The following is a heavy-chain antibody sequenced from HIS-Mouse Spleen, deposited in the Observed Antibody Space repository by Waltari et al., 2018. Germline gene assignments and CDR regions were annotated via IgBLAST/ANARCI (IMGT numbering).Heavy chain of an antibody. D-gene: IGHD6-19*01. V-gene: IGHV3-30*04. J-gene: IGHJ3*02. CDR1: GFPFSSYA. Sequence: QVQLVESGGGVVQPGRSLRLSCAAPGFPFSSYAMHWVRQAQGKGLEWVAVISYDGSNKYYADSVKGRFTISRDNSKNTLYLQMNSLRAEDTAVYYCARGAVAGDAFDIWGQGTMVTVSS. CDR3: ARGAVAGDAFDI. CDR2: ISYDGSNK.